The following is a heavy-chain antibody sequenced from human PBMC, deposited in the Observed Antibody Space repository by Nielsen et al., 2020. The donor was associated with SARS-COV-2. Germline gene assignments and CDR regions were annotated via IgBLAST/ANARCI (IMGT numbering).Heavy chain of an antibody. J-gene: IGHJ2*01. CDR1: GYSICSGYY. CDR2: IYHSGST. V-gene: IGHV4-38-2*02. D-gene: IGHD6-19*01. CDR3: ARSIAVAGTIWYFDL. Sequence: SETLSLTCTVSGYSICSGYYWGWIRQPPGKGLEWIGSIYHSGSTYYNPSLKSRVTISVDTSKNQFSLKLSSVTAADTAVYYCARSIAVAGTIWYFDLWGRGTLVTVSS.